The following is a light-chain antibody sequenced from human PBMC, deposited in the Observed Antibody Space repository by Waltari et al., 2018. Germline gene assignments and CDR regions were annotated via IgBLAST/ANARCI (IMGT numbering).Light chain of an antibody. Sequence: EIVLTQSPATLSLSPGERATLSCRASQSVSSYLAWYQPKPGQAPRLLIYDASNRATGIPARFSGSGSGTDFTLTISSLQPEDFATYYCQQSYSTPPWGFGQGTKVEIK. CDR3: QQSYSTPPWG. CDR2: DAS. J-gene: IGKJ1*01. CDR1: QSVSSY. V-gene: IGKV3-11*01.